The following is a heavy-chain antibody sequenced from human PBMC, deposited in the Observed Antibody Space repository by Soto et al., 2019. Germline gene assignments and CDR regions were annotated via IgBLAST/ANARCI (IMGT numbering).Heavy chain of an antibody. CDR1: GFTFSNYA. J-gene: IGHJ4*02. CDR2: INDGGGAT. Sequence: EVQLLESGGGLVQPGGSLRLSCTVSGFTFSNYAMSWVRQAPEKGLEWFSAINDGGGATYYADSVKGRFTISRDNSKNTLDLQMNGLSAEDTAVYYCVKGSSGGRPYYFDYWGQGTLVTVSA. D-gene: IGHD2-15*01. CDR3: VKGSSGGRPYYFDY. V-gene: IGHV3-23*01.